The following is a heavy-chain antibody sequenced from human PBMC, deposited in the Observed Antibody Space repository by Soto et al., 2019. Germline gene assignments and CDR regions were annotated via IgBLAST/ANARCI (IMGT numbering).Heavy chain of an antibody. CDR2: ISYDGSNK. J-gene: IGHJ5*02. CDR3: AKDWYYDSSGSP. CDR1: GFTFSSYG. Sequence: QVQLVESGGGVVQPGRSLRLSCAASGFTFSSYGMHWVRQAPGKGLEWVAVISYDGSNKYYADSVKGRFTICRDNSKNTLYLQMNSLRAEDTAVYYCAKDWYYDSSGSPCGQGTLVTVSS. D-gene: IGHD3-22*01. V-gene: IGHV3-30*18.